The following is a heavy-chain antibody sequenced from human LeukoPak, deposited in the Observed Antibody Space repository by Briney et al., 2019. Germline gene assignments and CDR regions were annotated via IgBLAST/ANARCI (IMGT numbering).Heavy chain of an antibody. CDR1: GGSVGSSTYY. J-gene: IGHJ6*03. Sequence: PSETLSLTCTVSGGSVGSSTYYWVWIRQPPGKGLEWIGSIYYNGDTYYSPSLQSRVSISVATSKNQFSLKLSSVTAADTAVHYCERERLSYYYMDVWGKGTTVTVSS. V-gene: IGHV4-39*07. CDR3: ERERLSYYYMDV. D-gene: IGHD1-1*01. CDR2: IYYNGDT.